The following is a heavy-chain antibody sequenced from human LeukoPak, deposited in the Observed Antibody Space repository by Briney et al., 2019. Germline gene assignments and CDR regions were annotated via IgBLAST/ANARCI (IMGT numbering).Heavy chain of an antibody. CDR3: ARGRYFRYYMDV. Sequence: GGSLRLSCAASGFTFSSYAMHWVRQAPGAGLEYVSAISSNGDSTYYANSLKGRFTISRDNSKSTLYLQMGSLRAEDMAVYYCARGRYFRYYMDVWGKGTTVTVSS. D-gene: IGHD3-9*01. J-gene: IGHJ6*03. V-gene: IGHV3-64*01. CDR1: GFTFSSYA. CDR2: ISSNGDST.